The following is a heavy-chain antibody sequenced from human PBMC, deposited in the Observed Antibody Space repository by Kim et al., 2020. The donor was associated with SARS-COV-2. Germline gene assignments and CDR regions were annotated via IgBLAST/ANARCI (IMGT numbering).Heavy chain of an antibody. CDR1: GFTFSSYW. CDR2: IKQDGSEK. V-gene: IGHV3-7*01. D-gene: IGHD6-19*01. Sequence: GGSLRLSCAASGFTFSSYWMSWVRQAPGKGLEWVANIKQDGSEKYYVDSVKGRFTISRDNAKNSLYLQMNSLRVEDTAVYYCSRDSVAGSFDYLGEGTLVTVSS. CDR3: SRDSVAGSFDY. J-gene: IGHJ4*02.